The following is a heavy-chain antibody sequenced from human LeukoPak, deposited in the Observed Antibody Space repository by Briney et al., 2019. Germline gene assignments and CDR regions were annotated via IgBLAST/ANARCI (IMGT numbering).Heavy chain of an antibody. V-gene: IGHV5-51*01. D-gene: IGHD6-19*01. Sequence: GESLQISCKGSGYSFTSYWIGWVRQMPGKGLEWMGIIYPGDSDTRYSPSFQGQVTISADKSISTAYLQWSSLKASDTAMYYCATTDTYSSGWYEYFQHWGQGTLVTVSS. CDR3: ATTDTYSSGWYEYFQH. J-gene: IGHJ1*01. CDR2: IYPGDSDT. CDR1: GYSFTSYW.